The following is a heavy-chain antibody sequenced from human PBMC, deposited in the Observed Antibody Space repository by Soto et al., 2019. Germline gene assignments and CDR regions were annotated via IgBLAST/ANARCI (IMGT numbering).Heavy chain of an antibody. Sequence: PSENLALTCSVSGGFVTSYYWSWIRQPPGKGLEWIGYIFHSGGTNYNPSLLGRATISADTSKSQFSLRLDSVTAADTAVYYCARFAGSTVPFDSCGQGALVTVSA. CDR3: ARFAGSTVPFDS. D-gene: IGHD4-17*01. V-gene: IGHV4-59*02. J-gene: IGHJ4*02. CDR1: GGFVTSYY. CDR2: IFHSGGT.